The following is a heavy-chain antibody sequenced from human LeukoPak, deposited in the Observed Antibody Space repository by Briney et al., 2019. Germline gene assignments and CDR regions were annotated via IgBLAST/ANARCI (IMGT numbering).Heavy chain of an antibody. D-gene: IGHD3-22*01. CDR3: ARDYETYDYYDTILFDY. J-gene: IGHJ4*02. V-gene: IGHV3-7*01. CDR1: EFTFSKYW. CDR2: IKQDGSEK. Sequence: GGSLRLSCAASEFTFSKYWMSRVRQAPGKGLEWVGNIKQDGSEKFYVDSVRGRFTISRDNTKNSLYLQMNSLRAEDTAVYYCARDYETYDYYDTILFDYWGQGTLVTVSS.